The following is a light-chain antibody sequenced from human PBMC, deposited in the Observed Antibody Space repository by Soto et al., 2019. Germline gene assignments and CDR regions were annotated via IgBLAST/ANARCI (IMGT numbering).Light chain of an antibody. J-gene: IGKJ4*01. CDR3: QQCKDWPLT. V-gene: IGKV3D-20*02. CDR2: APS. Sequence: ELVLPQSPGTLFLSPGESATPSCRASQSVTRSHLAWYQQKPGQAPRLLIYAPSTRATGVPDRFSGSGSGTDFTLTISRLEPEDFAVFYCQQCKDWPLTFCGGTKVEIK. CDR1: QSVTRSH.